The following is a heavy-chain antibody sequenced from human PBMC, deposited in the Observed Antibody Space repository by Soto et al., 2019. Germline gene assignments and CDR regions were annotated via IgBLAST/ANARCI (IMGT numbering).Heavy chain of an antibody. CDR1: GGTFSSYA. D-gene: IGHD5-18*01. Sequence: SVKVSCKASGGTFSSYAISWVRQAPGQGLEWMGGIIPIFGTANYAQKFQGRVTITADESTSTAYMELSSLRSEDTAVYYCARDNGDTAMVSYYYYGMDVWGQGTTVTVSS. CDR3: ARDNGDTAMVSYYYYGMDV. J-gene: IGHJ6*02. CDR2: IIPIFGTA. V-gene: IGHV1-69*13.